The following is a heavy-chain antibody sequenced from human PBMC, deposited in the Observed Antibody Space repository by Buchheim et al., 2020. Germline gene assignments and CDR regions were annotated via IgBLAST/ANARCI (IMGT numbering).Heavy chain of an antibody. Sequence: EVQLVDSGGGLVQPGGSLRLSCAASGFTFSSYWMHWVRQAPGKGPVWVSRINTDGTDTSYADSVKGRFTISRANARHTMYLQMNSLEAEDTAVYFCARGGTSGSLDYWGQGTL. V-gene: IGHV3-74*01. CDR1: GFTFSSYW. CDR2: INTDGTDT. D-gene: IGHD3-10*01. J-gene: IGHJ4*02. CDR3: ARGGTSGSLDY.